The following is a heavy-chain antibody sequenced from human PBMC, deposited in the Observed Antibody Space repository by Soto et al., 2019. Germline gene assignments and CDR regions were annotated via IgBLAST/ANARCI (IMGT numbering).Heavy chain of an antibody. V-gene: IGHV1-3*04. CDR2: INTDNGHT. CDR1: GYTFTRHG. J-gene: IGHJ4*02. Sequence: QVQLVQSGAEVKNPGASVKVSCKGSGYTFTRHGMHWVRQAPGQGLEWMGWINTDNGHTVYTEKFQGRVTSTRDTSANTASMYLSSLRFEDTAVYSCPIEETNSGNCDYWGQGSLVTVSS. D-gene: IGHD3-10*01. CDR3: PIEETNSGNCDY.